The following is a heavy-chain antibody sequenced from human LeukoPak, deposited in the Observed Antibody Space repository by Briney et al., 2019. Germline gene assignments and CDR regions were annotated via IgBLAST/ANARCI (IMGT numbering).Heavy chain of an antibody. D-gene: IGHD3-10*01. CDR3: ARVGAGEGGIDY. V-gene: IGHV1-18*01. CDR1: GYTFSTYG. CDR2: ISGHTGNT. J-gene: IGHJ4*02. Sequence: ASVKVSCKTSGYTFSTYGVTWVRQAPGQGFQWMGWISGHTGNTKYAENFQGRISLTTDTSATTAYMELRSLTSDDTAVYYCARVGAGEGGIDYWDQGTLITVSS.